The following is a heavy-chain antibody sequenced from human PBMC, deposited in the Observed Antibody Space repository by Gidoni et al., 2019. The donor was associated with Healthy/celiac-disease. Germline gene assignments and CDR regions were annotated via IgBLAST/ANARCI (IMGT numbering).Heavy chain of an antibody. D-gene: IGHD3-10*01. CDR2: IRRKANSYAT. CDR1: GFTFRCSA. V-gene: IGHV3-73*01. CDR3: TRQKTTPFTSRYYYYYMDV. J-gene: IGHJ6*03. Sequence: EVQLVESGGGLVQPGGSLKLSCSASGFTFRCSALHCVRQASGKGLGWVGRIRRKANSYATAYAASVKGRFTISRDDSKNTAYLQMNSLKTEDTAVYYCTRQKTTPFTSRYYYYYMDVWGKGTTVTVSS.